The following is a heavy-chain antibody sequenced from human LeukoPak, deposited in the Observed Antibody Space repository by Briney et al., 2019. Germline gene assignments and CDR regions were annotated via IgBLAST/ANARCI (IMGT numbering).Heavy chain of an antibody. J-gene: IGHJ3*02. D-gene: IGHD3-22*01. CDR1: GGTFSSYT. Sequence: SVKVSCKASGGTFSSYTISWVRQAPGQGLEWMGRIIPILGIANYAQKFQGRVTITADKSTSTAYMELSSLRSEDTAVYYCARDGETCYYDSSGSPIWGQGTMVTVSS. CDR3: ARDGETCYYDSSGSPI. V-gene: IGHV1-69*04. CDR2: IIPILGIA.